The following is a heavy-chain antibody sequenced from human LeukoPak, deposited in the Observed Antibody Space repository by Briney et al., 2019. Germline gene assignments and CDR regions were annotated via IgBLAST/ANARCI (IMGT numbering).Heavy chain of an antibody. CDR2: IIISSSTI. J-gene: IGHJ4*02. CDR1: GFTFSSYS. Sequence: PGGSLRLSCAASGFTFSSYSMNWVRPAPGKGLEWVSYIIISSSTIYYADSVKGRFTISRDNAKNSLYLQMNSLRAEDTAVYYCARDRLPDYYGSGRGDHFDYWGQGTLVTVSS. V-gene: IGHV3-48*04. CDR3: ARDRLPDYYGSGRGDHFDY. D-gene: IGHD3-10*01.